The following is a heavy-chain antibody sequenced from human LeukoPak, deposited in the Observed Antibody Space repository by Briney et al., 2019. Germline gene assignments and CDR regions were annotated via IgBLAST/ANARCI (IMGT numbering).Heavy chain of an antibody. CDR2: IYTSGST. CDR3: ARSGYYYDSSGYVY. D-gene: IGHD3-22*01. Sequence: SQTLSLTCTVSGGSISSGDYYWSWIRQPPGKGLEWIGYIYTSGSTNYNPSLKSRVTMSVDTSKNQFSLKLSSVTAADTAVYYCARSGYYYDSSGYVYWGQGTLVTVSS. CDR1: GGSISSGDYY. J-gene: IGHJ4*02. V-gene: IGHV4-30-4*08.